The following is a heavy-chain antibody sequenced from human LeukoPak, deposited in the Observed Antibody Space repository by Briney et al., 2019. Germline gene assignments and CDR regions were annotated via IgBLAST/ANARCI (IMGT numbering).Heavy chain of an antibody. CDR2: IYPNSGGT. CDR3: AREAYDSGSFRTDYYYMDV. Sequence: ASVKVSCRASGYTFTGYYMHWVRQAPGQGLEWMGWIYPNSGGTNYAQKFQGRVTVTRDTSISTAYMELNRLRSDDTAVYYCAREAYDSGSFRTDYYYMDVWGKGTTVTISS. V-gene: IGHV1-2*02. J-gene: IGHJ6*03. CDR1: GYTFTGYY. D-gene: IGHD3-10*01.